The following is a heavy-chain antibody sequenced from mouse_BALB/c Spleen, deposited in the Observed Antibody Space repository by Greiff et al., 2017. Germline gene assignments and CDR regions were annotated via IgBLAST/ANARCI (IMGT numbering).Heavy chain of an antibody. CDR3: ARKVRLAMDY. Sequence: VHVKQSGAELVKPGASVKLSCTASGFNIKDTYMHWVKQRPEQGLEWIGRIDPANGNTKYDPKFQGKATITADTSSNTAYLQLSSLTSEDTAVYYCARKVRLAMDYWGQGTSVTVSS. V-gene: IGHV14-3*02. CDR1: GFNIKDTY. J-gene: IGHJ4*01. D-gene: IGHD2-14*01. CDR2: IDPANGNT.